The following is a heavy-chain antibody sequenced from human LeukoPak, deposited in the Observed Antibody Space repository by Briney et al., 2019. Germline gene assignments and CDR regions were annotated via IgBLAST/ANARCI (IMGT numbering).Heavy chain of an antibody. J-gene: IGHJ3*02. CDR1: GGTFSSYT. CDR2: IIPILGIA. Sequence: SVKVSCKASGGTFSSYTISWLRQAPGQGLEWMGRIIPILGIANYAQKFQGRVTITADKSTSTTYMELSSLRSEDTAVYYCARDIGRTSPDAFDIWGQGTMVTVSS. D-gene: IGHD1/OR15-1a*01. CDR3: ARDIGRTSPDAFDI. V-gene: IGHV1-69*04.